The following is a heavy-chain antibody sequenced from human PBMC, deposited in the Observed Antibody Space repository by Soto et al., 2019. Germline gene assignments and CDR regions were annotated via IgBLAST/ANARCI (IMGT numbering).Heavy chain of an antibody. Sequence: EVQLVESGGGLVKPGRSLRLSCTASGFTFGDYAMSWFRQAPGKGLEWVGFIRSKAYGGTTEYAASVKGRFTISRDDSKSIAYLQMNSLKTEDTAVYYCYSDYDYVWGSSRSPYWGQGTLVTVSS. D-gene: IGHD3-16*02. J-gene: IGHJ4*02. V-gene: IGHV3-49*05. CDR2: IRSKAYGGTT. CDR1: GFTFGDYA. CDR3: YSDYDYVWGSSRSPY.